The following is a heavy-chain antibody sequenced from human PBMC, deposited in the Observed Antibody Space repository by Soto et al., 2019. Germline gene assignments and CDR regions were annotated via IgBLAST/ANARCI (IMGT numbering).Heavy chain of an antibody. J-gene: IGHJ4*02. CDR3: ERPYSD. CDR2: INQGCSEK. CDR1: CFTFSNFL. D-gene: IGHD4-4*01. Sequence: GGSLRLSCEPSCFTFSNFLMTWISHAPGTGLEWLANINQGCSEKFYVVSVPGRFTISRDNAKNTLYLQMLRLRADDTAIYYCERPYSDWGQGTLVTVSS. V-gene: IGHV3-7*03.